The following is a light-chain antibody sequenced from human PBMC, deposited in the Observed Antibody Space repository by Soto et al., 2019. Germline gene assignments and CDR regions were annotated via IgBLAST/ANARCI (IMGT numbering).Light chain of an antibody. Sequence: RTQSPSSLSASVGDRVSITCRTSQSISRYLNWYQQKPGKAPNLLIYAASSLQRGVPSRFGGGGSGTTFTLTISSLQPEDFETYFCQQSYSTPWTLGQGTKVDIK. J-gene: IGKJ1*01. CDR3: QQSYSTPWT. V-gene: IGKV1-39*01. CDR1: QSISRY. CDR2: AAS.